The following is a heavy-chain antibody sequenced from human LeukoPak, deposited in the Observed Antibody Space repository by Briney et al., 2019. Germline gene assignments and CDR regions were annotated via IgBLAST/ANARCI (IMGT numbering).Heavy chain of an antibody. D-gene: IGHD3-10*01. V-gene: IGHV1-8*01. CDR3: AGTSGDYGSGSDDY. CDR2: TNPNSGNT. CDR1: GYTFTSYD. J-gene: IGHJ4*02. Sequence: ASVKVSCKASGYTFTSYDINWVRQATGQGLEWMGWTNPNSGNTGYAQKFQGRVTMTRNTSISTAYMELSSLRSEDTAVYYCAGTSGDYGSGSDDYWGQGTLVTVSS.